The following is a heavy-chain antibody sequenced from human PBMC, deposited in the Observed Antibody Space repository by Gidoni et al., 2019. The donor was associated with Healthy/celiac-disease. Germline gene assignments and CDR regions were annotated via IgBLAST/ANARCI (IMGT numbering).Heavy chain of an antibody. Sequence: EVQLLESGGGLVQPGGSLRLSGAAPGFTFSSAAMSWVSQAPGKGLEWVSASSGSGGSTYYADSVKGRFTISRDNSKNTLYLQMNSLRAEDTAVYYCAKIRRYGGNSNLYFQHWGQGTLVTVSS. CDR2: SSGSGGST. CDR1: GFTFSSAA. J-gene: IGHJ1*01. V-gene: IGHV3-23*01. D-gene: IGHD4-17*01. CDR3: AKIRRYGGNSNLYFQH.